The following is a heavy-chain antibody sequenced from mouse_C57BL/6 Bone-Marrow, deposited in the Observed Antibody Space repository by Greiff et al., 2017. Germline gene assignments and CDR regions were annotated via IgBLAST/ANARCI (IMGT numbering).Heavy chain of an antibody. J-gene: IGHJ3*01. Sequence: VQLQQSGAELARPGASVKLSCKASGYTFTSYGISWVKQRTGQGLEWIGEIYPRSGNTYYNEKFKGKATLTADKSSSTAYMELRSLTSEDSAVYFCARKIYYYGSPWFAYWGQGTLVTVSA. CDR1: GYTFTSYG. CDR3: ARKIYYYGSPWFAY. CDR2: IYPRSGNT. D-gene: IGHD1-1*01. V-gene: IGHV1-81*01.